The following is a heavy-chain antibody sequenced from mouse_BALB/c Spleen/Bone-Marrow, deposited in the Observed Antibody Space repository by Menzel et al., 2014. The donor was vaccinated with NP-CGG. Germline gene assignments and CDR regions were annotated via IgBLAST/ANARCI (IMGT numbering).Heavy chain of an antibody. CDR2: IWAGGST. J-gene: IGHJ1*01. CDR3: ARGGGSWYFDV. CDR1: GFSLTSYG. Sequence: QVHVKQSGPGLVSPSQRLSITCTVSGFSLTSYGVHWVRRPPGKGLEWLGVIWAGGSTNYNSALMSRLSISKDNSKSQVFLKMNSLQTDDTAMYYCARGGGSWYFDVWGAGTTVTVSS. V-gene: IGHV2-9*02.